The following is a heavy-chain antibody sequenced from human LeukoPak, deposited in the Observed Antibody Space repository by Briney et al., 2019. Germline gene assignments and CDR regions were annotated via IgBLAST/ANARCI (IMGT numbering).Heavy chain of an antibody. J-gene: IGHJ4*02. D-gene: IGHD2-15*01. CDR3: AKQLGYCSDGSCYFPY. Sequence: PGGSLRLSCAASGFTFSNAWMNWIRQAPGKGLEWVSAISNNGGYTYYADSVQGRFTISRDNSKSTLCLQVNSLRAEDTAVYYCAKQLGYCSDGSCYFPYWGQGTLVTVSS. V-gene: IGHV3-23*01. CDR1: GFTFSNAW. CDR2: ISNNGGYT.